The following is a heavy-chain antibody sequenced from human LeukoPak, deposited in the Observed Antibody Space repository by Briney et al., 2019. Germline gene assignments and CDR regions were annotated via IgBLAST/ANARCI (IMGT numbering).Heavy chain of an antibody. CDR2: MSGGGTYI. CDR3: ARGRPTGSSRVFVVQ. D-gene: IGHD2-21*01. CDR1: GFNFGSYA. V-gene: IGHV3-21*06. Sequence: GGSLRLSCAASGFNFGSYAMTWVRQAPGKGLEWVSSMSGGGTYIYYADSVRGRLPISRDNAKNVLYLPMNTLRADDSAVYYGARGRPTGSSRVFVVQWGQGTLVSVSS. J-gene: IGHJ1*01.